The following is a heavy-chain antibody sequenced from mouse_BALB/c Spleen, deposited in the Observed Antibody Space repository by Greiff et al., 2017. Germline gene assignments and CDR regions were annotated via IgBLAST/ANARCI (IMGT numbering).Heavy chain of an antibody. D-gene: IGHD1-1*01. V-gene: IGHV5-6*02. CDR2: ISSGGSYT. CDR1: GFTFSSYG. Sequence: EVMLVESGGDLVKPGGSLKLSCAASGFTFSSYGMSWVRQTPDKRLEWVATISSGGSYTYYPDSVKGRFTISRDNAKNTLYLQMSSLKSEDTAMYYCARQTRYYYGSSYIWYFDVWGAGTTVTVSS. J-gene: IGHJ1*01. CDR3: ARQTRYYYGSSYIWYFDV.